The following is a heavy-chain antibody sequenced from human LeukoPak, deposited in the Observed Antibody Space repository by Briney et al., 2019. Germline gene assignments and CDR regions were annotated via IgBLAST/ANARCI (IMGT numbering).Heavy chain of an antibody. CDR3: ASAYSYIHFDY. V-gene: IGHV5-51*01. D-gene: IGHD5-18*01. J-gene: IGHJ4*02. CDR1: GYSFTSYW. CDR2: IYPGESDT. Sequence: KTGASLKISCKGSGYSFTSYWIGWVRQLPGKGLEWMGIIYPGESDTRYSPSFQGQVTISADMSINTAYLQWSSLKASDTAMYYCASAYSYIHFDYWGQGTLVTVSS.